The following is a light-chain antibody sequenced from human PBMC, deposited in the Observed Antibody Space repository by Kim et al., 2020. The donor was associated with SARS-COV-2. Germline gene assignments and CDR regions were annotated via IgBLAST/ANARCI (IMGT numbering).Light chain of an antibody. V-gene: IGKV1-27*01. CDR2: AAS. CDR1: QDISNY. J-gene: IGKJ2*01. Sequence: SASVGDRVTITCRASQDISNYLAWYQQKPGKVPKLLIYAASALQSGVPFRFSGSGSGTDFTLTISSLQPEDVATYYCQQYNSAPYTFGQGTKLEI. CDR3: QQYNSAPYT.